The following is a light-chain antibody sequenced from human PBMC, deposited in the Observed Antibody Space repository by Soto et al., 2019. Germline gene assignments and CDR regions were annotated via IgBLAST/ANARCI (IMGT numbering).Light chain of an antibody. CDR2: GAS. CDR1: QSVTSSY. Sequence: EIVLTQSPGTLSLSPGERATLSCRASQSVTSSYLAWYQQTPGQTPRLLIYGASSRATGIPDRFSGSGSGTDFTLTISRLEPEDFAVYYCQQYGSSPNTFGQGTKVEVK. J-gene: IGKJ2*01. V-gene: IGKV3-20*01. CDR3: QQYGSSPNT.